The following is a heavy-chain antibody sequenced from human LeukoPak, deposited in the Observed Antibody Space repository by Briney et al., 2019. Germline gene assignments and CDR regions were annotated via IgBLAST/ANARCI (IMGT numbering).Heavy chain of an antibody. D-gene: IGHD3-9*01. CDR1: GGSISSSSYY. CDR2: IYYSGST. V-gene: IGHV4-39*07. CDR3: ARTIRGINPYYYYMDV. Sequence: SETLSLTCTVSGGSISSSSYYWGWIRQPPGKGLEWIGSIYYSGSTYYNPSLKSRVTISVDTSKNQFSLKLSSVTAADTAVYYCARTIRGINPYYYYMDVWGKGTTVTVSS. J-gene: IGHJ6*03.